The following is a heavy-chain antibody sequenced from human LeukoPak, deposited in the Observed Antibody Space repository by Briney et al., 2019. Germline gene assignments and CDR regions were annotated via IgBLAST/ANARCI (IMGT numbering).Heavy chain of an antibody. J-gene: IGHJ4*02. CDR3: ARHPRYSSGWYHDY. Sequence: SETLSLTCAVSGGSISSSNWWSWVRQPPGKGLEWIGEIYHSGSTNYNPSLKSRVTISVDKSKNQFSLKLSSVTAADTAVYYCARHPRYSSGWYHDYWGQGTLVTVSS. D-gene: IGHD6-19*01. CDR2: IYHSGST. CDR1: GGSISSSNW. V-gene: IGHV4-4*02.